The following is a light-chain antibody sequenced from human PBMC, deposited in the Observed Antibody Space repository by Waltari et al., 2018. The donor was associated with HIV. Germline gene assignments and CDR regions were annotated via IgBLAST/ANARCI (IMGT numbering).Light chain of an antibody. CDR1: TGAVTSGHY. CDR2: DTT. J-gene: IGLJ2*01. Sequence: QAVVTQEPSLTVSPGGPVTLTCGHSTGAVTSGHYPYWFPQKPGQAPRTLIYDTTNKHSWTPARFSGSLLGGKAALTLSGAQPEDEADYYCLLSYSGARLVVFGGGTKLTVL. CDR3: LLSYSGARLVV. V-gene: IGLV7-46*01.